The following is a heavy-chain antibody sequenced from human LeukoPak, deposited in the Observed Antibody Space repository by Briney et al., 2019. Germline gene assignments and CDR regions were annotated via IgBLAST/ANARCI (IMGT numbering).Heavy chain of an antibody. CDR2: IYSSGST. CDR1: GASISSYY. D-gene: IGHD2-21*02. J-gene: IGHJ4*02. Sequence: SETLSLTCTVSGASISSYYWSWIRQPPGKGLEWIGYIYSSGSTNYNPSLKSRITISVDTSKNQFSLKLSSVTAADTAVYYCARFAYCGGHCWYYFDYWGQGSLVTVSS. CDR3: ARFAYCGGHCWYYFDY. V-gene: IGHV4-59*01.